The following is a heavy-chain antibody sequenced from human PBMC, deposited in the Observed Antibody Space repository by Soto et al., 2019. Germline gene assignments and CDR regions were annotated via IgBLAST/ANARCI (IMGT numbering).Heavy chain of an antibody. CDR3: AKGQGTKVPHMTTVTFVDY. Sequence: PGGSLRLSCAASGFTFSSYAMSWVRQAPGKGLEWVSAISGSGGSTYYADSVKGRFTISRDNSKNTLYLQMNSLRAEDTAVYYCAKGQGTKVPHMTTVTFVDYWGQGTLVTVSS. D-gene: IGHD4-17*01. CDR1: GFTFSSYA. CDR2: ISGSGGST. V-gene: IGHV3-23*01. J-gene: IGHJ4*02.